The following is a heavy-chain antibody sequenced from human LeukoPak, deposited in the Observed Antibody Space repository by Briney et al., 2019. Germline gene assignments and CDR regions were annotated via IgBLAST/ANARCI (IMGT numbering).Heavy chain of an antibody. D-gene: IGHD2-21*01. V-gene: IGHV3-23*01. J-gene: IGHJ4*02. CDR1: GFTFSDYY. CDR2: ISNNGGYT. Sequence: PGGSLRLSCAASGFTFSDYYMSCIRQAPGKGLEWVSAISNNGGYTYYADSVQGRFTISRDNSKSTLCLQMNSLRGEDTAVYYCAKDFRIGYSAHFDYWGQGALVTVSS. CDR3: AKDFRIGYSAHFDY.